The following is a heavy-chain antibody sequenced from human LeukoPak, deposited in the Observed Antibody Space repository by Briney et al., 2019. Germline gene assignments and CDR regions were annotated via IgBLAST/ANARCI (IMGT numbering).Heavy chain of an antibody. D-gene: IGHD6-19*01. CDR3: ARVTAVSRDLIYNFYMDV. CDR1: GYTFTSNY. V-gene: IGHV1-46*01. Sequence: ASVKVSCKAFGYTFTSNYMHWVRQAPGQGPEWMGVISPSGGSTTYAQKFQGRVTLTRDMSTSTDYLKLSSLRSEDTAVYYCARVTAVSRDLIYNFYMDVWGSGTMVVISS. J-gene: IGHJ6*03. CDR2: ISPSGGST.